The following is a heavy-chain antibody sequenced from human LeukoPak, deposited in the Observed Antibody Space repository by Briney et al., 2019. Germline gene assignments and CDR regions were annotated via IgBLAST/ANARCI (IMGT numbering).Heavy chain of an antibody. Sequence: PSETLSLTCTVSGGSISSYYWGWIRQSPGEGLEWIATISYSGTVYYNPSLKSRVTISLDTSKNEFSLKVNSVTAADTAMYYCAREMAFSSGYYLGFDPWGQGTLVTVSS. D-gene: IGHD3-22*01. CDR3: AREMAFSSGYYLGFDP. CDR2: ISYSGTV. J-gene: IGHJ5*02. CDR1: GGSISSYY. V-gene: IGHV4-39*07.